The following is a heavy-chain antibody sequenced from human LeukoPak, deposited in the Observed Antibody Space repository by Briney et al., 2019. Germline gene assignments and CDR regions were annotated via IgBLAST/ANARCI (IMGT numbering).Heavy chain of an antibody. D-gene: IGHD2-2*01. Sequence: GSSVKVSCKASGGTFSSYAISWVRQAPGQGLEWMGRIIPILGIANYAQKFQGRVTITADKSTSTAYMELSSLRSEDTAVYYCARPYCSSTSCYDNPGYYYYYMDVWGKGTTVTVSS. CDR1: GGTFSSYA. CDR3: ARPYCSSTSCYDNPGYYYYYMDV. J-gene: IGHJ6*03. CDR2: IIPILGIA. V-gene: IGHV1-69*04.